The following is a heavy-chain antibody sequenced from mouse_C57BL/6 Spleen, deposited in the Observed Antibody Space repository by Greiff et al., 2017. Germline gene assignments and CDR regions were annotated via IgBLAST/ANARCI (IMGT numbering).Heavy chain of an antibody. J-gene: IGHJ4*01. V-gene: IGHV2-2*01. D-gene: IGHD2-2*01. CDR2: IWSGGST. CDR1: GFSLTSYG. CDR3: ARTRLPHAMDY. Sequence: QVHVKQSGPGLVQPSQSLSITCTVSGFSLTSYGVHWVRQSPGKGLEWLGVIWSGGSTDNNAAFISRLSISKDNSKSQVFFKMNSLQADDTAIYYCARTRLPHAMDYWGQGTSVTVSS.